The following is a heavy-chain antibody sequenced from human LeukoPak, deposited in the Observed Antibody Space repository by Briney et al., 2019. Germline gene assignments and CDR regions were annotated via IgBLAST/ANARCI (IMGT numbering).Heavy chain of an antibody. CDR1: GYTFTSYG. Sequence: ASVKVSCKASGYTFTSYGISWVRQAPGQGLEWMGWISAYNGNTNYAQKLQGRVTMTTDTSTSTAYMELRSLRSDDTAVYYCARRLSYYYDSSGYRGGYFDYWGQGTLVTVSS. J-gene: IGHJ4*02. D-gene: IGHD3-22*01. CDR2: ISAYNGNT. CDR3: ARRLSYYYDSSGYRGGYFDY. V-gene: IGHV1-18*01.